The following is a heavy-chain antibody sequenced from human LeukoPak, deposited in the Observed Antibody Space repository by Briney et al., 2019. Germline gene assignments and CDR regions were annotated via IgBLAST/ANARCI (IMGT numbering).Heavy chain of an antibody. CDR2: MNPSSGNT. CDR1: GYTFTSYD. V-gene: IGHV1-8*01. Sequence: ASVKVSRKASGYTFTSYDINWVRQATGQGLEWLGWMNPSSGNTGYAQKFQGRVTMTRDTSISTAYMELSSLRSEDTAVYYCARVAYYYDSAGLYLNYFYGMDVWGQGTTVTVSS. CDR3: ARVAYYYDSAGLYLNYFYGMDV. D-gene: IGHD3-22*01. J-gene: IGHJ6*02.